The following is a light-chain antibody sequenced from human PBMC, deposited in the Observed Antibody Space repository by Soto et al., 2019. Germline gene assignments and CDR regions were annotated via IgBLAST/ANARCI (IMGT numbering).Light chain of an antibody. Sequence: EIVLTQSPGTLSFSPGERATLSPTASQSISSTYLTWYHQRPGQAPRLLIYDASRRATGIPDRFSGSGSGTDFSLTISRLEPEDFAVYYCQHYDSARWTFGLGTKVDIK. CDR2: DAS. CDR1: QSISSTY. J-gene: IGKJ1*01. V-gene: IGKV3-20*01. CDR3: QHYDSARWT.